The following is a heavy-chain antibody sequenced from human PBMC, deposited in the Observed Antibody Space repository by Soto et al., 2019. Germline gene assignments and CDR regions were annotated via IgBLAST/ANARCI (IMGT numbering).Heavy chain of an antibody. V-gene: IGHV1-69*01. CDR1: GRTFSSYA. CDR3: AREGPCDSSWCYYFDY. J-gene: IGHJ4*02. CDR2: FIPIFGTG. D-gene: IGHD6-13*01. Sequence: QVQLVQSGAEVKKPGSSVKVSCKASGRTFSSYAISWVRQAPGQGLEWMGGFIPIFGTGNYAQKFQGRVTITADESTSTAYMELSSLRSEDTAVYYCAREGPCDSSWCYYFDYWGQGTLVTVSS.